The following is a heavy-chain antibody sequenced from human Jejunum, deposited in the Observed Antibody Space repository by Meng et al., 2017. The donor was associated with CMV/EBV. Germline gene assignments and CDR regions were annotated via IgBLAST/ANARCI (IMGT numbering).Heavy chain of an antibody. Sequence: SGFTFSNYAMTWVRQAPGKGLEWVSGIGGGGGSTNYADSVKGRFSISRDNSKNTLYLQMNSLRAEDTAIYYCAKDRAGVNPDYYDYWGQGTLVTVSS. CDR2: IGGGGGST. CDR1: GFTFSNYA. CDR3: AKDRAGVNPDYYDY. V-gene: IGHV3-23*01. D-gene: IGHD3-10*01. J-gene: IGHJ4*02.